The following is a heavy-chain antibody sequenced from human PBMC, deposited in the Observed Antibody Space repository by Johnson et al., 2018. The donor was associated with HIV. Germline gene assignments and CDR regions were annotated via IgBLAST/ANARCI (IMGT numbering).Heavy chain of an antibody. CDR2: SSRSGSTI. CDR3: ARERALGWELLGAFDI. CDR1: GFNLSDYY. Sequence: QVQLVESGGGLIQPGGSLRLSCAASGFNLSDYYMRWIRQTPGKGLELVSDSSRSGSTIYYSDSVKGRFTISRDNAKNYLYLQMNSLRAEDTALYYCARERALGWELLGAFDIWGQGTMVTVSS. D-gene: IGHD1-26*01. V-gene: IGHV3-11*01. J-gene: IGHJ3*02.